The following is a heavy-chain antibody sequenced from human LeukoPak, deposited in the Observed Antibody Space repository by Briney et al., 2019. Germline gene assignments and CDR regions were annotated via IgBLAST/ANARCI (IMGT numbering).Heavy chain of an antibody. CDR1: GFTFSSYG. Sequence: GGSLRLSCVASGFTFSSYGMHWVRQAPGKGLEWVAVIWYDGSNKYYADSVKGRFTISRDNSKNTLYLQMNSLRAEDTAVYYCARDGYDFWSGYTELNYFDYWGQGTLVTVSS. D-gene: IGHD3-3*01. V-gene: IGHV3-33*01. CDR3: ARDGYDFWSGYTELNYFDY. CDR2: IWYDGSNK. J-gene: IGHJ4*02.